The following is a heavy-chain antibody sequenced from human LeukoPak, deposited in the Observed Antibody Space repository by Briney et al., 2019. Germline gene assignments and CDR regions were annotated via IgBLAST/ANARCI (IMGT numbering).Heavy chain of an antibody. CDR2: IRYDGSNK. CDR1: GFTFSSYG. D-gene: IGHD3-10*01. J-gene: IGHJ4*02. V-gene: IGHV3-30*02. CDR3: ARSGSYSAPFGY. Sequence: GGSLRLSCAASGFTFSSYGMHWARQAPGKGLEWVAFIRYDGSNKYYADSVKGRFTISRDNSKNTLYLQMNSLRAEDTAVYYCARSGSYSAPFGYWGQGTLVTVSS.